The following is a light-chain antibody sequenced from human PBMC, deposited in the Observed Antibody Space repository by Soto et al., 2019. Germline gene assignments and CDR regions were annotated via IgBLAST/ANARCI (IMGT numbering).Light chain of an antibody. CDR2: SAS. J-gene: IGKJ1*01. Sequence: EIVLTQSPGTLSLSPGERATLSCRASQSVASNCLAWYQQKPGQAPRLLIYSASSRASGIPDRFSGSGSGTDFTLTVSRLEPEDFAVYYCQQYGSSSWTFGQGTKVEIK. CDR1: QSVASNC. V-gene: IGKV3-20*01. CDR3: QQYGSSSWT.